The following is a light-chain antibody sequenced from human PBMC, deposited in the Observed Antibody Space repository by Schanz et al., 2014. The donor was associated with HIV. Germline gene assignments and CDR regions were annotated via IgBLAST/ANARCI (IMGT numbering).Light chain of an antibody. Sequence: QSALTQPASVSGSLGQSITISCTGTSGDVGRYDYVSWYQQHPGQAPKLLIYDVTYRPSGISNRFSGSKSGNTASLTVSGLQAEDEADYYCSSYADINNLVFGGGTKLTVL. V-gene: IGLV2-14*03. CDR2: DVT. J-gene: IGLJ2*01. CDR1: SGDVGRYDY. CDR3: SSYADINNLV.